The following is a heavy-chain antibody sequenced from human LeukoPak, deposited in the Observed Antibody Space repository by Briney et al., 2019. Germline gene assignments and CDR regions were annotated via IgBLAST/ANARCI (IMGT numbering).Heavy chain of an antibody. V-gene: IGHV3-66*02. CDR1: GFTVSSNY. CDR3: ARVKYSGSYYVDY. CDR2: IYSDSTT. D-gene: IGHD1-26*01. Sequence: GGSLRLSCAASGFTVSSNYMSWARQAPGKGLEWVSIIYSDSTTDYADSVKGRFTISRDNPKNTLYLQMNSLRAEDTAVYYCARVKYSGSYYVDYWGQGTLVTVSS. J-gene: IGHJ4*02.